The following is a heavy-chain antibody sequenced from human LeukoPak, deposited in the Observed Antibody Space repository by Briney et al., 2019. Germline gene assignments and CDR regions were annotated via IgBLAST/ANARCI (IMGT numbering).Heavy chain of an antibody. CDR1: GFTFSSYG. D-gene: IGHD4-11*01. J-gene: IGHJ6*02. CDR2: ISYDGNNK. Sequence: GGSLRLSCAASGFTFSSYGMHWVRQAPGKGLEWVAVISYDGNNKYYADSVKGRFTISRDNSKNTLYLQMNSLRAEDTALYYCANDYGNYGYYYGMDVWGQGTTVTVSS. V-gene: IGHV3-30*18. CDR3: ANDYGNYGYYYGMDV.